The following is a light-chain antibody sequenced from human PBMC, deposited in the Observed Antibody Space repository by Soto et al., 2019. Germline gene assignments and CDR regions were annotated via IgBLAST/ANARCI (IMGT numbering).Light chain of an antibody. Sequence: DIQMTQSPSSLSASVGDRVTITCRASQSISSYLNWYQQKPGKAPKLLIYAASSLQSGVPSRFSGSGSGTDFPLTISSLQAEDFVTYYCQQTYSTPLTFGGGTKVEIK. V-gene: IGKV1-39*01. CDR2: AAS. CDR1: QSISSY. J-gene: IGKJ4*01. CDR3: QQTYSTPLT.